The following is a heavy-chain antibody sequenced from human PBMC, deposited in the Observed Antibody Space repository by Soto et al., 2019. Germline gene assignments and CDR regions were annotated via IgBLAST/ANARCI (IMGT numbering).Heavy chain of an antibody. D-gene: IGHD2-15*01. CDR2: IYYSGSS. V-gene: IGHV4-31*03. CDR3: ARGESLGYCSGGSCYQTPNWFDP. Sequence: QVQLQESGPGLVKPSQTLSLTCTVSGGSISSGGYYWSWIRQHPGKGLEWIGSIYYSGSSYYNPSLKSRVSIPVDTSKNQFSLKLSSVTAADTAVYYCARGESLGYCSGGSCYQTPNWFDPWGQGNLVTVSS. J-gene: IGHJ5*02. CDR1: GGSISSGGYY.